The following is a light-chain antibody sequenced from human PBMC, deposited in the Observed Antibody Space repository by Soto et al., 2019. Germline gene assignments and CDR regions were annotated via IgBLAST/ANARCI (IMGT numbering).Light chain of an antibody. Sequence: QSALTQPASVSGSPGQSITISCTGTSNDVGSYDLVSWYQQHPGKAPKHIIFEGNKRPSWVSNRFSGSKSGNTASLTIAGLQPEDEADYYCCSYADVTTYVFGNGTKLTVL. CDR2: EGN. CDR3: CSYADVTTYV. CDR1: SNDVGSYDL. V-gene: IGLV2-23*01. J-gene: IGLJ1*01.